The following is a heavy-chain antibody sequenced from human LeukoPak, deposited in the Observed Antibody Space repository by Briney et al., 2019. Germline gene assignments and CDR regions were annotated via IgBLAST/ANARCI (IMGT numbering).Heavy chain of an antibody. Sequence: GASVKVSCKASGYTFTDYDIKWVRQATGQGLEWMGWMNPNSGNTGYTQKFQGRVTMTRNTSISTAYMELSSLRSEDTAVYYCARAELRYFDWPPGDYWGQGTLVTVSS. J-gene: IGHJ4*02. V-gene: IGHV1-8*01. CDR1: GYTFTDYD. CDR3: ARAELRYFDWPPGDY. D-gene: IGHD3-9*01. CDR2: MNPNSGNT.